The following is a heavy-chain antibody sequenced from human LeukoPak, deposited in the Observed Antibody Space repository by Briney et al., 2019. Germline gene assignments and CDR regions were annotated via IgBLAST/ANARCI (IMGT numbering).Heavy chain of an antibody. D-gene: IGHD6-13*01. J-gene: IGHJ5*02. CDR2: ISAYNGNT. V-gene: IGHV1-18*01. CDR1: GYTFTSYG. CDR3: ARDSSSWQTGGWFDP. Sequence: ASVKVSCKASGYTFTSYGISWVRQAPGQGLEWMGWISAYNGNTNYAQKLQGRVTMTTDTSTSTAYMELRSLRSDDTAVYYCARDSSSWQTGGWFDPWGQGTLVTVSS.